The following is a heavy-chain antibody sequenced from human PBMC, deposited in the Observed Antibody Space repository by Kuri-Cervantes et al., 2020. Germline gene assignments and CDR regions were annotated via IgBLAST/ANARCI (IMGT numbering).Heavy chain of an antibody. Sequence: ASVKVSCKASGYTFTSYGISWVRQAPGQGLEWMGWISAYNGNTNYAQKLQGRVTMTTGTSTSTAYMELRSLRSDDTAVYYCAREGGYSSGWYDWYFDLWGRGTLVTVSS. CDR2: ISAYNGNT. CDR1: GYTFTSYG. J-gene: IGHJ2*01. D-gene: IGHD6-19*01. V-gene: IGHV1-18*01. CDR3: AREGGYSSGWYDWYFDL.